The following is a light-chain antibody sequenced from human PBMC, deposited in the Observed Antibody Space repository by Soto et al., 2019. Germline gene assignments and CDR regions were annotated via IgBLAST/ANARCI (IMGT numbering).Light chain of an antibody. CDR3: FSYAQGANFGRI. J-gene: IGLJ2*01. CDR1: SSDVGTYIF. CDR2: EGV. V-gene: IGLV2-23*01. Sequence: QSVLTQPASVSVPPGQSITISCTGTSSDVGTYIFVSWYQQHPGKAPKLMIYEGVKRPSGVSNHFSGSKSGNTASLTISGHQAEDESVYSYFSYAQGANFGRIFGGGTKLTVL.